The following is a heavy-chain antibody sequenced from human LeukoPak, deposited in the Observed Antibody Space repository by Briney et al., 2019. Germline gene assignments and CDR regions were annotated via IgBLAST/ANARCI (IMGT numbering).Heavy chain of an antibody. CDR1: GFTFSRSW. Sequence: GGSPRLSCAASGFTFSRSWMHWVRQAPGKGLVWVSHINSDESSTNYADSVRGRFTISRDNAKNTVYLQMNSLRAEDTALYYCAKDSLYSSSWYYFDYWGQGTLVTVSS. V-gene: IGHV3-74*01. CDR3: AKDSLYSSSWYYFDY. D-gene: IGHD6-13*01. CDR2: INSDESST. J-gene: IGHJ4*02.